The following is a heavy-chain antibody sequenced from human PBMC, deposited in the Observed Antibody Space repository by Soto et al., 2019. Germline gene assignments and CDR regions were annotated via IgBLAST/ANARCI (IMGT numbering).Heavy chain of an antibody. CDR2: IKRDGSEQ. Sequence: EVQLVESGGGLVQPGGSLRLSCAASGFTFSRNWMSWVRQAPGKGLEWVANIKRDGSEQYYGDSVKGRLTISRDNAKNSLFLQMNSLRADDTAVYYCASLEWESSGYADYWGQGTLVTVSS. CDR3: ASLEWESSGYADY. J-gene: IGHJ4*02. CDR1: GFTFSRNW. V-gene: IGHV3-7*03. D-gene: IGHD5-12*01.